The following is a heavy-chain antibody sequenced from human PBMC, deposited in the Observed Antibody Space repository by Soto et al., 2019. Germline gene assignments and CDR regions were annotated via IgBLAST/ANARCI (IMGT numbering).Heavy chain of an antibody. CDR1: GGTFSRYA. Sequence: GASVKVSCKASGGTFSRYAITWVRQAPGQGLEWMGGVIPMFGLTNYAQKFQGRVTITADESTTTAYMELSSLRSDDTAVYYCVPLKPSNIVGRPGMDVWGQGTTVTVSS. V-gene: IGHV1-69*13. CDR3: VPLKPSNIVGRPGMDV. J-gene: IGHJ6*02. D-gene: IGHD1-26*01. CDR2: VIPMFGLT.